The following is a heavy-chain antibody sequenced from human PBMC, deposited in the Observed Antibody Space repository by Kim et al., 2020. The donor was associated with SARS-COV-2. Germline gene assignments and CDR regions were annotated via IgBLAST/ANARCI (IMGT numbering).Heavy chain of an antibody. CDR3: ARDRVGATSLWYFDL. V-gene: IGHV1-46*01. Sequence: QKFQGRVTMTRDTSTSTVYMELSSLRSEDTAVYYCARDRVGATSLWYFDLWGRGTLVTVSS. D-gene: IGHD1-26*01. J-gene: IGHJ2*01.